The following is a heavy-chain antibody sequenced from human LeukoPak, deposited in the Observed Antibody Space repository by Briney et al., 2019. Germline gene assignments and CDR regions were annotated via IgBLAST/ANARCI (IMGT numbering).Heavy chain of an antibody. Sequence: ASVKVSCKASGYTFTSYGISWVRQAPGQGLEWMGWINPNSGGTNYAQKFQGRVTMTRDTSISTAYMELSRLRSDDTAVYYCARSRYCSSTSCPPIDYWGQGTLVTASS. V-gene: IGHV1-2*02. D-gene: IGHD2-2*01. CDR1: GYTFTSYG. CDR2: INPNSGGT. CDR3: ARSRYCSSTSCPPIDY. J-gene: IGHJ4*02.